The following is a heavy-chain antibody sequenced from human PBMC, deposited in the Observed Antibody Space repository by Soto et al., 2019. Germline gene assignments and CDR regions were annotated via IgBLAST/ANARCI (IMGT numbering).Heavy chain of an antibody. V-gene: IGHV4-39*01. J-gene: IGHJ4*02. D-gene: IGHD6-13*01. CDR2: IYYNGST. CDR1: GGSIISSSYY. Sequence: SETLSLTCTASGGSIISSSYYFFCIREPPGKGLELIGSIYYNGSTYYNPSLKSRVTISVDTSKNQFSLKLSSVTAADTAVYYCARHKDTSSWYLLPDYWGQGTLVTVSS. CDR3: ARHKDTSSWYLLPDY.